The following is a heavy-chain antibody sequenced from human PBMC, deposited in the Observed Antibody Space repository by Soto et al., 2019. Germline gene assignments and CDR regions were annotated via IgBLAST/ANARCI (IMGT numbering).Heavy chain of an antibody. J-gene: IGHJ5*02. Sequence: SETLSLTCTVSGGSISSSSYYWGWIRQPPGKGLEWIGSIYYSGSTYYNPSLKSRVTISVDTSKNQFSLKLSSVTAADAAVYYCARHRGPYSSSWYRARWFDPWGQGTLVTVSS. D-gene: IGHD6-13*01. CDR2: IYYSGST. CDR3: ARHRGPYSSSWYRARWFDP. V-gene: IGHV4-39*01. CDR1: GGSISSSSYY.